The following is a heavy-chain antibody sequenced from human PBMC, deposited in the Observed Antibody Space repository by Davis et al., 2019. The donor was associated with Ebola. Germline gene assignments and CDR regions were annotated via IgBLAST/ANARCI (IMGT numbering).Heavy chain of an antibody. Sequence: PSETLSLTCSVSGNSISSGYYWAWIRQPPGKGLEWIGSIYHAGSTYYNPSLKSRVTISVDTSKNQFSLKLSSVTAADTAVYYCARAPIAVAGTTYFDYWGQGTLVTVSS. CDR2: IYHAGST. V-gene: IGHV4-38-2*02. CDR3: ARAPIAVAGTTYFDY. CDR1: GNSISSGYY. D-gene: IGHD6-19*01. J-gene: IGHJ4*02.